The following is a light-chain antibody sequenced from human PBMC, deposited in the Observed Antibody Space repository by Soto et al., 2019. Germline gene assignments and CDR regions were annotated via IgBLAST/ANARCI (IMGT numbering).Light chain of an antibody. CDR3: QSYDSSLSGYV. J-gene: IGLJ1*01. CDR1: SSNIGAGYD. V-gene: IGLV1-40*01. CDR2: GNS. Sequence: QSALKQPPSVSGAPGQRVTISCTGSSSNIGAGYDVHWYQQVPGTAPKLLMYGNSDRPSGVPDRFSGSKSGTSASLAITGLQAEDEADYYCQSYDSSLSGYVFGTGTKV.